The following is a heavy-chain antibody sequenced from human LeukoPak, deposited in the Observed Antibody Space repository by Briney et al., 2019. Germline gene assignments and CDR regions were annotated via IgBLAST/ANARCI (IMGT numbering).Heavy chain of an antibody. CDR3: ARPQSGYSSGWHFDY. J-gene: IGHJ4*02. CDR1: GGSISSYY. CDR2: IYYSGST. Sequence: ASETLSLTCTVSGGSISSYYWSWIRQPPGKGLEWIGYIYYSGSTNYNPSLKSRVTISVDTSKNQFSLKLSSVTAADTAVYYCARPQSGYSSGWHFDYWGQGTLVTVSS. D-gene: IGHD6-19*01. V-gene: IGHV4-59*08.